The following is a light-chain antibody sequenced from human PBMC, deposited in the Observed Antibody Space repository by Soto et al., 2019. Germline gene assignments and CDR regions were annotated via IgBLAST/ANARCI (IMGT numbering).Light chain of an antibody. J-gene: IGKJ1*01. Sequence: EIVLTQSPGTLSLSPGEGATLSCRASQSISSNFLAWYQQKRGQAPRPXIHGASNRATGIPDRFSGSGSGTEFTLTITRLEPEDFEVYYCQQYGGSPRTFGQGTKVDIK. CDR1: QSISSNF. CDR2: GAS. V-gene: IGKV3-20*01. CDR3: QQYGGSPRT.